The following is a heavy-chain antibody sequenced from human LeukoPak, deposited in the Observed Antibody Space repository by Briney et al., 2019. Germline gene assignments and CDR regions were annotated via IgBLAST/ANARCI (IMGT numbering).Heavy chain of an antibody. CDR2: INPNSGGT. J-gene: IGHJ6*02. D-gene: IGHD3-3*01. CDR1: GYTFTGYY. V-gene: IGHV1-2*02. Sequence: ASVKVSCKASGYTFTGYYMHWVRQAPGQGLEWMGWINPNSGGTNYAQKFQGRVTMTRDTSISTAYMELSRLRSDDTAVCYCARGPPTIFGVVIMDYYYGMDVWGQGTMVTVSS. CDR3: ARGPPTIFGVVIMDYYYGMDV.